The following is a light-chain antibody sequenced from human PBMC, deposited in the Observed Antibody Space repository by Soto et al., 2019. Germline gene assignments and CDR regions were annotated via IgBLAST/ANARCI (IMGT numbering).Light chain of an antibody. Sequence: SVLTQPASVSGSPGQSITVSCTGTSSDVGAYKYVSWYQQHPGKAPKLIISGVSNRPSGVSNRFSASKSGNTASLTIFGLQAEDEADYYCISFTTSVTYVFGTGTKSPS. CDR3: ISFTTSVTYV. V-gene: IGLV2-14*03. J-gene: IGLJ1*01. CDR1: SSDVGAYKY. CDR2: GVS.